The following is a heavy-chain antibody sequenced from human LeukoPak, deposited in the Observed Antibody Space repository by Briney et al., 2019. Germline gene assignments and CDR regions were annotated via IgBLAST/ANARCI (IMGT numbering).Heavy chain of an antibody. V-gene: IGHV4-34*01. D-gene: IGHD6-19*01. CDR2: INHSGST. J-gene: IGHJ4*02. CDR1: GGSFSGYY. Sequence: NPSETLSLTCAVYGGSFSGYYWSWICQPPGKGLEWIGEINHSGSTNYNPSLKSRVTISVDTSKNQFSLQLNSVTPEDTAVYYCARMVAVAHHFDYWGQGTLVTVSS. CDR3: ARMVAVAHHFDY.